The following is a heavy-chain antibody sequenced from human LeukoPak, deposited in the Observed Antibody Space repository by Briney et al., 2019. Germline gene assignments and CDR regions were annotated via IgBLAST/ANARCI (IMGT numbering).Heavy chain of an antibody. J-gene: IGHJ5*02. CDR3: ARDGVTIFGVVDNWFDP. V-gene: IGHV3-11*01. Sequence: GGSLRLSCAASGFIFSDYYMSWIRQAPGKGLEWVSYISSSGSTIYYADSVKGRFTISRDNAKNSLYLQMNSLRAEDTAVYYCARDGVTIFGVVDNWFDPWGQGTLVTVSS. CDR2: ISSSGSTI. CDR1: GFIFSDYY. D-gene: IGHD3-3*01.